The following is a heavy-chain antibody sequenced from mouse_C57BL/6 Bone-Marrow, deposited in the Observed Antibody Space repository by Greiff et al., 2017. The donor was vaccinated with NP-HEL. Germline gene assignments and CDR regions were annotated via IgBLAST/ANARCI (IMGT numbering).Heavy chain of an antibody. CDR3: TRGYFDY. CDR1: GFTFTDYY. J-gene: IGHJ2*01. V-gene: IGHV14-1*01. Sequence: VQLQQSGAELVRPGASVKLSCTASGFTFTDYYMHWVKQRPEQGLEWIGRIDPDDGDTKYAPKFQGKATMTADTSSNTAYLQLSSLTSEDTAVYYCTRGYFDYGGRGTTLTVTA. CDR2: IDPDDGDT.